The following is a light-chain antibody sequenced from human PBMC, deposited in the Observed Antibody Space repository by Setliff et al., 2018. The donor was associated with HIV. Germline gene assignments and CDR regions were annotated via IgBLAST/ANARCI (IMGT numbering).Light chain of an antibody. Sequence: QSVLAQPASVSGSPGQSITISCTGTSSDVGAYNYVSWYQQHPGKAPKLMIFDVSNRPSGVSDRFSGSKSGNTASLTISGLQADDEADYYCSSYTSAPLYVFGTGTKSPS. J-gene: IGLJ1*01. CDR2: DVS. CDR3: SSYTSAPLYV. V-gene: IGLV2-14*01. CDR1: SSDVGAYNY.